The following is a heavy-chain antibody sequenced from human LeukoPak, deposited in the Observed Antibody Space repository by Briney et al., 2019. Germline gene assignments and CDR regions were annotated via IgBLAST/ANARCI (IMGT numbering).Heavy chain of an antibody. Sequence: HAGGSLRLSCAASGFPFSSYAMSWFRQTPGKGLEWVSSIIASGGTTYYADSVKGRFTISRDNSMDTLYLHMNSLRAEDTAGYYCAKASRRHCVSLICYTLDYWGQGTLVTVSS. CDR1: GFPFSSYA. CDR2: IIASGGTT. CDR3: AKASRRHCVSLICYTLDY. J-gene: IGHJ4*02. V-gene: IGHV3-23*01. D-gene: IGHD2-2*02.